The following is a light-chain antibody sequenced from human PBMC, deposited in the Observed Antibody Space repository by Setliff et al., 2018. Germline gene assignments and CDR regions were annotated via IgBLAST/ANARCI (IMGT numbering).Light chain of an antibody. CDR3: SSYTSSSTYV. V-gene: IGLV2-14*01. CDR1: SSDVGGYNY. J-gene: IGLJ1*01. CDR2: DVS. Sequence: QSALTQPASVSGSPGQSITISRTGTSSDVGGYNYVSWYQQHPGKAPKLMIYDVSKRPSGVSNRFSGSKSGNTASLTISGLQAEDEADYYCSSYTSSSTYVFGTGTKGTVL.